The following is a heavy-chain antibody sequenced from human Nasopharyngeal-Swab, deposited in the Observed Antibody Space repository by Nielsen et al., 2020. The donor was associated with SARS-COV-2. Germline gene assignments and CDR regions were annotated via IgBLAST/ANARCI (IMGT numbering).Heavy chain of an antibody. V-gene: IGHV3-23*01. CDR3: AREGNTSAGDYYYGMDV. Sequence: GESLKISCAASGFTFSSYAMSWVRQAPGRGLEWVSAISGSGGGTYYADSVKGRFTISRDNSKNTLYLQMNSLRAEDTAVYYCAREGNTSAGDYYYGMDVWGQGTTVTVSS. CDR1: GFTFSSYA. J-gene: IGHJ6*02. CDR2: ISGSGGGT. D-gene: IGHD2-2*01.